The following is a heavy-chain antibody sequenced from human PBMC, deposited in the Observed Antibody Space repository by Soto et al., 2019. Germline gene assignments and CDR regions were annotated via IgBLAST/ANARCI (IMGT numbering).Heavy chain of an antibody. V-gene: IGHV3-23*01. CDR2: ISGSGGST. Sequence: GGSLRLSCAASGFTFSSYAMSWVRQAPGKGLEWVSAISGSGGSTYYADSVKGRFTISRDNSKNTLYLQMNSLRAEDTAVYYCAKDKYDLWSGPIHPYDYWGQGTLVTVSS. CDR1: GFTFSSYA. CDR3: AKDKYDLWSGPIHPYDY. D-gene: IGHD3-3*01. J-gene: IGHJ4*02.